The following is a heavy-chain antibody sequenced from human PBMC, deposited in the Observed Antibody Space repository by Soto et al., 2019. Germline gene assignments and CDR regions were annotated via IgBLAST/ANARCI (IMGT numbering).Heavy chain of an antibody. V-gene: IGHV3-74*01. D-gene: IGHD6-19*01. J-gene: IGHJ4*02. CDR3: ARRGAVAGLHY. CDR2: INSDGSST. Sequence: EVQLVESGGGLVQPGGSLRVSCAASGFTFSSYWMHWVRQAPGKGLVWVSRINSDGSSTSYADSVKGRFTISRDNAKNTLYLQMNSLRAEDTAIYYCARRGAVAGLHYWSQGTLVTVSS. CDR1: GFTFSSYW.